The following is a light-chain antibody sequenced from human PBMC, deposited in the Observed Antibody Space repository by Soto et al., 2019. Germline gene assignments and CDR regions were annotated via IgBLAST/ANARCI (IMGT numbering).Light chain of an antibody. CDR1: RGIRSY. J-gene: IGKJ1*01. CDR3: QQLNTYHPWT. Sequence: DIHFTQSPSFLSASHGARVSITCRASRGIRSYLAWYQQKPGKATKFMIYTASTLQSGVPSRFSGSGSGAEFTLTLSSLQPEDFSDYYCQQLNTYHPWTFGQGTKVDIK. CDR2: TAS. V-gene: IGKV1-9*01.